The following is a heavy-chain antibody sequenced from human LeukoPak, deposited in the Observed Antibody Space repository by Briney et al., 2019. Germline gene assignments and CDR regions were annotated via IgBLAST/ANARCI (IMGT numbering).Heavy chain of an antibody. D-gene: IGHD3-10*01. J-gene: IGHJ4*02. CDR1: GFTFSSYW. CDR3: ARRVRDYGSGSYYNY. CDR2: INQDGSEK. Sequence: PGGSLRFSCAASGFTFSSYWMSWVRQAPGKGLEWVANINQDGSEKYYVDSVKGRFTISRDNAKNSLYLQMNSLRAEDTAVYYCARRVRDYGSGSYYNYWGQGTLVTVSS. V-gene: IGHV3-7*01.